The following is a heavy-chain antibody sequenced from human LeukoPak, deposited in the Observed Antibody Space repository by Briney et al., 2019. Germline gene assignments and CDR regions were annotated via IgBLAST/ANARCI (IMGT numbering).Heavy chain of an antibody. CDR3: TRVGYIDEGIDY. Sequence: GGSLRLSCAASGFTFSSYWMTWVRQAPGKGLEWVANIKQDGSKKSYVDSVKGRFTISRDNAKNSLYLQMNSLRAEDTAIYYCTRVGYIDEGIDYWGQGTLVTVSS. CDR2: IKQDGSKK. CDR1: GFTFSSYW. J-gene: IGHJ4*02. D-gene: IGHD5-24*01. V-gene: IGHV3-7*04.